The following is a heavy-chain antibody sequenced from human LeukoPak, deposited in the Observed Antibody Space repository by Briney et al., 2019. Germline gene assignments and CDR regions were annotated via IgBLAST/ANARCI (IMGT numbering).Heavy chain of an antibody. CDR2: INHNSGGT. CDR3: AFIWAEVGYYYYGMDV. J-gene: IGHJ6*02. V-gene: IGHV1-2*02. Sequence: AASVTVSCKASGYTFTGYYMNWVRQAPGKGLEWMGWINHNSGGTNYAQKFQGRVTMTRDTSISTAYMVLSRLRSDETAVYYYAFIWAEVGYYYYGMDVWGQGTTVTVSS. CDR1: GYTFTGYY. D-gene: IGHD1-26*01.